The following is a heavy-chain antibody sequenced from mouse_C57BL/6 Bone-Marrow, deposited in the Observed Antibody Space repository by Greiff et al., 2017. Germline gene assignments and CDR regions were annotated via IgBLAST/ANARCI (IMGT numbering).Heavy chain of an antibody. D-gene: IGHD2-13*01. CDR2: ISSGGDYI. J-gene: IGHJ3*01. Sequence: DVQLVESGEGLVKPGGSLKLSCAASGFTFSSYAMSWVRQTPEKRLEWVAYISSGGDYIYYADTVKGRFTISRDNARNTLYLQMSSLKSEDTAMYYCTRDWGDWGFAYWGQGTLVTVSA. CDR1: GFTFSSYA. CDR3: TRDWGDWGFAY. V-gene: IGHV5-9-1*02.